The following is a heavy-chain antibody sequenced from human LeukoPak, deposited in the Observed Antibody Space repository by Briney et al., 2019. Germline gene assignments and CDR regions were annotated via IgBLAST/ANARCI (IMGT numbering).Heavy chain of an antibody. D-gene: IGHD3-22*01. J-gene: IGHJ4*02. CDR3: ARGSSSYYYFDY. CDR2: ISSSSSYI. V-gene: IGHV3-21*01. CDR1: GFTFSSYS. Sequence: GGSLRLSCAASGFTFSSYSMNWVRQAPGKGLEWVSSISSSSSYIYYADSVKGRFTISRDNAKDSLYLQMNSLRAEDTAVYYCARGSSSYYYFDYWGQGTLVTVSS.